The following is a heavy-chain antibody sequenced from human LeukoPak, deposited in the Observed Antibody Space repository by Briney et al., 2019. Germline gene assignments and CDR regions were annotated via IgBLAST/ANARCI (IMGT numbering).Heavy chain of an antibody. J-gene: IGHJ5*02. CDR2: INPHNGGT. V-gene: IGHV1-2*02. CDR1: GITVTDYF. D-gene: IGHD6-6*01. CDR3: VGHSSSSDGWFAP. Sequence: ASVEVSCKASGITVTDYFIHWVRQAPGQGLEWMGWINPHNGGTNYAQKFQGRVTMTRDTSINTVYMDLTRLTSDDTAIFYCVGHSSSSDGWFAPWGQGTLVTVSS.